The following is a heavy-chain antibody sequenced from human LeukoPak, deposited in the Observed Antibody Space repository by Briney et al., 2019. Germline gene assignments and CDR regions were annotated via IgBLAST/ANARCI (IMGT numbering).Heavy chain of an antibody. CDR1: GYTFTSYA. J-gene: IGHJ4*02. CDR2: INAGNGNT. CDR3: ARGNSYGYGSFDY. Sequence: GASVKISCKASGYTFTSYAMHWVRQAPGQRLEWMGWINAGNGNTKYSQKFQGRVTITRDTSASTAYMELRSLRSDDTAVYYCARGNSYGYGSFDYWGQGTLVTVSS. D-gene: IGHD5-18*01. V-gene: IGHV1-3*01.